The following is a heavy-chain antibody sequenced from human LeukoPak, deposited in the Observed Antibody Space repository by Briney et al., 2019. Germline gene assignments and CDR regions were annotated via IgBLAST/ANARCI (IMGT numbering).Heavy chain of an antibody. D-gene: IGHD5-24*01. CDR3: ARDAETSLAN. V-gene: IGHV3-66*01. CDR2: IYLDGRA. CDR1: GFAVSSKY. Sequence: GGSLKLSCAASGFAVSSKYMNWVRQAPGKGLEWVTVIYLDGRADYADSVKGRFTISSDNSKNTVYLQMNSLKDEDTAVYYCARDAETSLANWGQGTLVTVSP. J-gene: IGHJ4*02.